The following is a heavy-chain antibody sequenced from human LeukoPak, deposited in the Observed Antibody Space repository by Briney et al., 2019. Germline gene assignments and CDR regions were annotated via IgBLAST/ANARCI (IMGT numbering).Heavy chain of an antibody. D-gene: IGHD1-26*01. CDR3: ARHEYSGSYYGLSWFDH. J-gene: IGHJ5*02. CDR1: GGSISSSGYY. CDR2: IYYSGST. V-gene: IGHV4-39*01. Sequence: PSETLSLTCTVSGGSISSSGYYWGWIRQPPRKGLEWIASIYYSGSTYYNPSLKSRVTISVDTSKNQLSLKLSSLTAADTAVYYCARHEYSGSYYGLSWFDHWGQGTLVTVSS.